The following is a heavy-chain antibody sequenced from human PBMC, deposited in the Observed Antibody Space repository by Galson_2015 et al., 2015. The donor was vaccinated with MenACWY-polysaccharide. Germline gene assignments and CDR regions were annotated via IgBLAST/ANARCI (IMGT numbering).Heavy chain of an antibody. V-gene: IGHV3-11*01. CDR2: ISSSGSTI. J-gene: IGHJ6*02. D-gene: IGHD6-19*01. CDR1: GFTFSDYY. Sequence: SLRLSCAASGFTFSDYYMSWIRQAPGKGLEWVSYISSSGSTIYYADSVKGRFTISRDNAKNSLYLQMNSLRAEDTAVYYCARDLCIAVAGRYGMDAGGQATPVTVSS. CDR3: ARDLCIAVAGRYGMDA.